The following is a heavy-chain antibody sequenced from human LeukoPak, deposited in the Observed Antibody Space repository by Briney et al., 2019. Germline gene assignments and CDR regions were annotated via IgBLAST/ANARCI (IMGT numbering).Heavy chain of an antibody. D-gene: IGHD4-23*01. CDR1: GGTFSSYA. CDR2: IIPILGIA. V-gene: IGHV1-69*04. Sequence: SVKVSCKASGGTFSSYAISWVRQAPGQGLEWMGRIIPILGIANYAQKFQGRVTITADKSTSTAYMELSSLRSEDTAVYYCARMVTVGTGWFDPWGQGTLVTVSS. CDR3: ARMVTVGTGWFDP. J-gene: IGHJ5*02.